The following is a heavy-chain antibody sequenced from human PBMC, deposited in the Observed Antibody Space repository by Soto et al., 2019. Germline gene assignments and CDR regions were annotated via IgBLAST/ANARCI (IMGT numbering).Heavy chain of an antibody. Sequence: PGGSLRLSCAASGFTFSSYAMHWVRQAPGKGLEWVAVISYDGSNKYYADSVKGRFTISRDNSKNTLYLQMNSLRADDTAVYYCARDPVIGYFDYWGQGTLVTVSS. CDR2: ISYDGSNK. CDR1: GFTFSSYA. CDR3: ARDPVIGYFDY. V-gene: IGHV3-30-3*01. J-gene: IGHJ4*02.